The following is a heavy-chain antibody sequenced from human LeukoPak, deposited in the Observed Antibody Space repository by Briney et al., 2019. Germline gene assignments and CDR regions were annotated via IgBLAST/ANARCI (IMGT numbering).Heavy chain of an antibody. V-gene: IGHV4-39*07. J-gene: IGHJ4*02. CDR3: ARDLSNYYDSSGYPTSPFDY. CDR2: IYYSGST. D-gene: IGHD3-22*01. Sequence: SETLSLTCTVSGDSISSYYWGWIRQPPGKGLEWIGSIYYSGSTYYNPSLKSRVTISLDTSNNQFSLNLSSLTAAATAVYYCARDLSNYYDSSGYPTSPFDYWGQGTLVTVSS. CDR1: GDSISSYY.